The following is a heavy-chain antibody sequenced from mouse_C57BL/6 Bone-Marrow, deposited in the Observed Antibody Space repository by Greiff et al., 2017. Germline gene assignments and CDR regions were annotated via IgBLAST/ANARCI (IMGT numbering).Heavy chain of an antibody. CDR2: ISGGGGNT. Sequence: EVKVVESGGGLVKPGGSLKLSCAASGFTFSSYTMSWVRQTPEKRLEWVATISGGGGNTYYPDSVKGRFTISRDNAKNTLYLQMSSLRSEDTALYYCARHERDYYAMDYWGQGTSVTVSS. V-gene: IGHV5-9*01. J-gene: IGHJ4*01. CDR1: GFTFSSYT. CDR3: ARHERDYYAMDY.